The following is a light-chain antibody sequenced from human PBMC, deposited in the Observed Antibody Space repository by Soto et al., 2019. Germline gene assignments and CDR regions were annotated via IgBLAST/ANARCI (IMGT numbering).Light chain of an antibody. CDR3: CSYADSDVV. CDR1: SSDVGNYNL. J-gene: IGLJ2*01. V-gene: IGLV2-23*02. CDR2: EVS. Sequence: QSALTQPASVSGSPGQSITISCTGTSSDVGNYNLVSWYQQHPGKAPKLMTYEVSKRPSGVSNRFSGSKSGKTASLTISGLQAEDEADYYCCSYADSDVVFGGGTQLT.